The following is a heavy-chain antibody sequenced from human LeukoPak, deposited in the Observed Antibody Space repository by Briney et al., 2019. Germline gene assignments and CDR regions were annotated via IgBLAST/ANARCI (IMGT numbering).Heavy chain of an antibody. CDR1: GGSISTYY. Sequence: PSETLSLTCTVSGGSISTYYWSWIRQHPGKGLEWIGYIYYSGSTYYNPSLKSRVTISVDTSKNQFSLKLSSVTAADTAVYYCARVLLVPAATFDYWGQGTTVTVSS. J-gene: IGHJ4*03. CDR3: ARVLLVPAATFDY. D-gene: IGHD2-2*01. CDR2: IYYSGST. V-gene: IGHV4-59*06.